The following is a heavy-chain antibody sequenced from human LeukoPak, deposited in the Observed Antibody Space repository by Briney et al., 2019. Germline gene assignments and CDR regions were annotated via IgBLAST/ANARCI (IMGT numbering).Heavy chain of an antibody. CDR3: ARGDFWSGYSSRYYYYGMDV. CDR1: GFTFSSYA. D-gene: IGHD3-3*01. V-gene: IGHV3-23*01. J-gene: IGHJ6*02. Sequence: GGSLRLSCAASGFTFSSYAMSWVRQAPGKGLEWVSAISGSGGSTYYADSVKGRFTISRDNSKNTLYLQMNSLRAEDTAVYYCARGDFWSGYSSRYYYYGMDVWGQGTTVTVSS. CDR2: ISGSGGST.